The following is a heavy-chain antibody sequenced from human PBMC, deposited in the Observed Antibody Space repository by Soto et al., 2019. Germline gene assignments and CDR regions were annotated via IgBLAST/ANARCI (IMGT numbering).Heavy chain of an antibody. D-gene: IGHD6-25*01. J-gene: IGHJ6*02. CDR2: ISSGGGSTT. CDR1: GFSFSGNT. Sequence: GSLRLSCAASGFSFSGNTMNWARQAPVKGLEWLAFISSGGGSTTYYADSVKGRFTISRDNAKNSLFLQMNTLRDEDTAVYYCAKGSGSGYWLMDICGQGTTVAVSS. CDR3: AKGSGSGYWLMDI. V-gene: IGHV3-48*02.